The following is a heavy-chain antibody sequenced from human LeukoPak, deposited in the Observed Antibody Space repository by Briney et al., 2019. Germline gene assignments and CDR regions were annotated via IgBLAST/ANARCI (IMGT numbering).Heavy chain of an antibody. J-gene: IGHJ4*02. CDR2: ISYDGSNK. CDR1: GFTFSSYA. V-gene: IGHV3-30*04. Sequence: QPGGSLRLSCAASGFTFSSYAMHWVRQAPGKGLEWVAVISYDGSNKYYADSVKGRFTISRDNSKNTLYLQMNSLRAEDTAVYYCARGYYQRPSFDYWGQGTLVTVSS. CDR3: ARGYYQRPSFDY. D-gene: IGHD3-22*01.